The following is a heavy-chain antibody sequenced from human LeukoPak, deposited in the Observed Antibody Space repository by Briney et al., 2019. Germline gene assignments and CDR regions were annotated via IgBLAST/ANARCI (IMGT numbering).Heavy chain of an antibody. CDR2: IYHSGST. J-gene: IGHJ6*03. V-gene: IGHV4-4*02. CDR1: GGSISSSNW. CDR3: ASGTNGVFMNYYYMDV. Sequence: SETLSLTCAVSGGSISSSNWWSWVRQPPGKGLEWIGEIYHSGSTNYNPSLKSRVTISVDKSKNQFSLKLSSVTAADTAVYYCASGTNGVFMNYYYMDVWGKGTTVTVSS. D-gene: IGHD2-8*01.